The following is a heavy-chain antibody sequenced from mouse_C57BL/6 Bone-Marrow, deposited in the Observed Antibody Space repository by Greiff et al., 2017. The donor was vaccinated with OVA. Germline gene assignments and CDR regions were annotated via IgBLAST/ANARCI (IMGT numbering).Heavy chain of an antibody. Sequence: EVNVVEPVAELVRPGASVKLSCTASGFTIKNTYMHWVKQRPEQGLEWIGRIDPANGNTKYAPKFQGKATITADTSSNTAYLQLSSLTSEDTAIYYCAREEHYDYYAMDYGGRGTSVTVSA. D-gene: IGHD1-1*02. J-gene: IGHJ4*01. CDR3: AREEHYDYYAMDY. V-gene: IGHV14-3*01. CDR1: GFTIKNTY. CDR2: IDPANGNT.